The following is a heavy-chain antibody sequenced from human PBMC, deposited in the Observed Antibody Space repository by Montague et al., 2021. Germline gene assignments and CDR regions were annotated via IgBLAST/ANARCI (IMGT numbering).Heavy chain of an antibody. V-gene: IGHV4-31*03. CDR2: IFYSGNT. CDR3: ARAEDYYGSGSYLGFDY. Sequence: TLSLTCTVSGGSISSGGYYWGWVRQLPGKGLEWIGYIFYSGNTYYNPSLKSRVTISVDTSKNQFSLKLSSVTAADTAVYYCARAEDYYGSGSYLGFDYWGQGTLVTVSS. J-gene: IGHJ4*02. CDR1: GGSISSGGYY. D-gene: IGHD3-10*01.